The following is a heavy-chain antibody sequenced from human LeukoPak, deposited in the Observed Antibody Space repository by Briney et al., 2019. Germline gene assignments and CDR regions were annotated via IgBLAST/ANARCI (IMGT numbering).Heavy chain of an antibody. Sequence: SVKVSCKASGGTFSSYAISWVRQAPGQGLEWMGGIIPIFGTANYAQKFQGRVTITADKSTSTAYMELSSLRSEDTAVYYCARGGRDSTIPDYWGQGTLVTVSS. J-gene: IGHJ4*02. CDR3: ARGGRDSTIPDY. CDR2: IIPIFGTA. V-gene: IGHV1-69*06. CDR1: GGTFSSYA. D-gene: IGHD5/OR15-5a*01.